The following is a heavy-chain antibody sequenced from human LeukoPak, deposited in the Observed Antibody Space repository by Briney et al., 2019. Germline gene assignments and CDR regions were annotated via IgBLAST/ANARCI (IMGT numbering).Heavy chain of an antibody. D-gene: IGHD3-3*01. Sequence: GGSLRLSCAASGFAFSNYAMNWVRQAPGKGLEWVSAISDSGGRTYYADSVKGRFTISRDNSKNMVYMQMNSLRAEDTAVYYCAKDSSSGRITIFGVINTYFDYWGQGTLVTVSS. CDR3: AKDSSSGRITIFGVINTYFDY. CDR2: ISDSGGRT. J-gene: IGHJ4*02. CDR1: GFAFSNYA. V-gene: IGHV3-23*01.